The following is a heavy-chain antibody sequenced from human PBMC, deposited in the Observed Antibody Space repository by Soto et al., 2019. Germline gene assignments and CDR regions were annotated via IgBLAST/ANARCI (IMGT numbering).Heavy chain of an antibody. CDR1: RDIVSSCW. V-gene: IGHV3-74*01. CDR2: INSDGSST. J-gene: IGHJ6*03. Sequence: PAWSLRLSCASSRDIVSSCWMDVVQQAPGKGPVWVSRINSDGSSTSYADSGKGKFTIPRDNAKNTLYLQMNSLRAEDTAVYYCARPPPLAVAGMGGNYYYYYMDVWGKGTTVTVSS. CDR3: ARPPPLAVAGMGGNYYYYYMDV. D-gene: IGHD6-19*01.